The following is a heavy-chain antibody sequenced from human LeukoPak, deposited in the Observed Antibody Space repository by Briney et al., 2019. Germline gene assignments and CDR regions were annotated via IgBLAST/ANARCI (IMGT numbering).Heavy chain of an antibody. V-gene: IGHV4-39*07. CDR2: IYYSGST. CDR3: AIERYDYVWGSYPTPYYFDY. CDR1: GGSISSSSYY. J-gene: IGHJ4*02. Sequence: SETLSLTCTVSGGSISSSSYYWGWLRQPPGKGLEWIGSIYYSGSTYYNPSLKSRVTISVDTSKNQFSLKLSSVTAADTAVYYCAIERYDYVWGSYPTPYYFDYWGQGTLVTVSS. D-gene: IGHD3-16*02.